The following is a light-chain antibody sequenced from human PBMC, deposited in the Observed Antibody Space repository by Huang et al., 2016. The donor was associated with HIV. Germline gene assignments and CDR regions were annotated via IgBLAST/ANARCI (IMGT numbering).Light chain of an antibody. V-gene: IGKV3-11*01. CDR2: AAS. CDR1: QSVRSY. Sequence: EIVLTQSPATLSLSPGERATLSCRASQSVRSYLAWYQQKPGQAPRLLLYAASNRATGIPARFSGSGSGTDFTLTISNLQSEDFAVYYCQQRSAWPLTFGGGTKVEI. CDR3: QQRSAWPLT. J-gene: IGKJ4*01.